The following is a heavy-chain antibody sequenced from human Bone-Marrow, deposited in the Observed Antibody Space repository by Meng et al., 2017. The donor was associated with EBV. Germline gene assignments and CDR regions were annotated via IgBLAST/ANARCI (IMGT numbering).Heavy chain of an antibody. CDR3: AHRSRYCTAGVCCFDP. CDR2: IYGDANK. D-gene: IGHD2-8*02. CDR1: GFSCRSSGVG. J-gene: IGHJ5*02. V-gene: IGHV2-5*02. Sequence: QLPVEEHGRPLRHSREPLTLTCTFCGFSCRSSGVGLGWIRPPTGKALEWLALIYGDANKRSSPSLKSRLTITKSTSKFPVVLTMITMDHADTATYYCAHRSRYCTAGVCCFDPWGQGTLVTVSS.